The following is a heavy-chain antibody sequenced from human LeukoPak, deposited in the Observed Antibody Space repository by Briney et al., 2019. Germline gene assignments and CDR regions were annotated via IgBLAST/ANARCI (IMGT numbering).Heavy chain of an antibody. CDR3: AREFHNGYYYLGAFDI. CDR2: INHSGST. V-gene: IGHV4-34*01. D-gene: IGHD3-22*01. Sequence: PSETLSLTCAVYGGSFSGYYWSWIRQPPGKGLEWIGEINHSGSTNYNPSLKSRVTISVDTSKNQFSLKLSSVTAADTAVYHCAREFHNGYYYLGAFDIWGQGTMVSVSS. J-gene: IGHJ3*02. CDR1: GGSFSGYY.